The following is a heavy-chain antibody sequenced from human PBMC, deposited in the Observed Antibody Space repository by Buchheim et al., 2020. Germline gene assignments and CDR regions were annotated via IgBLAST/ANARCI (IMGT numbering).Heavy chain of an antibody. CDR2: ISGSGSFT. J-gene: IGHJ6*02. CDR3: ARSGGWHGDYYYYYYGMAV. V-gene: IGHV3-11*06. Sequence: QVQLVDSGGGLVKPGGSLRLSCAASGFTFSDYYMTWIRQAPGKGLEWVSYISGSGSFTEYADSVKGRFTITRDNAKKSLYLQMNSLRAEDTAVYFCARSGGWHGDYYYYYYGMAVWGQGTT. CDR1: GFTFSDYY. D-gene: IGHD3-10*01.